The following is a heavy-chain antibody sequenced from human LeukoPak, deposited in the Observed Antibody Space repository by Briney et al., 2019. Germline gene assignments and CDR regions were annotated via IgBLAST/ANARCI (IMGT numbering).Heavy chain of an antibody. CDR1: GYTLTVLS. V-gene: IGHV1-24*01. D-gene: IGHD3-10*01. CDR2: FDPEDGET. CDR3: ATGRFGELLIDYYYMDV. J-gene: IGHJ6*03. Sequence: ASVKVSCKVSGYTLTVLSMHWVRQAPGKGLEWMGGFDPEDGETIYAQKFQGRVTMTEDTSTDTAYMELSSLRSEDTAVYYCATGRFGELLIDYYYMDVWGKGTTVTVSS.